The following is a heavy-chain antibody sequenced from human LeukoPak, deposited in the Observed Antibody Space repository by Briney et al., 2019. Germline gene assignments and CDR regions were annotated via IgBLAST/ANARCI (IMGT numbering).Heavy chain of an antibody. CDR2: ISSSSSTI. CDR1: GFTFSSYS. V-gene: IGHV3-48*04. Sequence: GGSLRLSCAASGFTFSSYSMNWVRQAPGKGLEWVSYISSSSSTIYYADSVKGRFTISRDNAKNSLYLQMNSLTSEDTALYYCATWAFYHNLDVWGQGTTVIVSS. D-gene: IGHD2/OR15-2a*01. CDR3: ATWAFYHNLDV. J-gene: IGHJ6*02.